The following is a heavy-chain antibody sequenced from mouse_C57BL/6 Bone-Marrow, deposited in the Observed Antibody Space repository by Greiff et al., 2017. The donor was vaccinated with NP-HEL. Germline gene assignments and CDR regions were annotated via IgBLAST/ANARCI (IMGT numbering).Heavy chain of an antibody. V-gene: IGHV1-39*01. Sequence: EVQLQQSGPELVKPGASVKMSCKASGYSFTDYNMNWVKQSTGKSLEWIGVINPYDGTTSYNQKFKGKATLTVDQSSSTAYMQLNSLTSEDSAVYYCAGYYGSTNFAYWGQGTTLTVSS. CDR3: AGYYGSTNFAY. J-gene: IGHJ2*01. CDR2: INPYDGTT. CDR1: GYSFTDYN. D-gene: IGHD1-1*01.